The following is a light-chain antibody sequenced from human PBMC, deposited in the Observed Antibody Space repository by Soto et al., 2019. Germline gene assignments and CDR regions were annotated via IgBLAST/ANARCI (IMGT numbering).Light chain of an antibody. CDR1: QSVSSNY. Sequence: EIVLTQSPGTLSLSPGERATLSCRASQSVSSNYLVWYQQKPGQAPRLLIYGASSRATGIPDRFSGSGSGTDFTLTISRLEPEDFAVYYCQQYGSSPQTFGQGTKVEIK. CDR3: QQYGSSPQT. V-gene: IGKV3-20*01. CDR2: GAS. J-gene: IGKJ1*01.